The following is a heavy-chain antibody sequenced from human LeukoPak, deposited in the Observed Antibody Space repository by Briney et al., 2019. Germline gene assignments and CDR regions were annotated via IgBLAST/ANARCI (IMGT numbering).Heavy chain of an antibody. CDR2: INPNSGGT. D-gene: IGHD3-22*01. CDR1: GYTFTGYY. V-gene: IGHV1-2*02. Sequence: ASVKVSCKASGYTFTGYYMHWVRQAPGQGLEWMGWINPNSGGTNYAQKFQGRVTMTRDTSISTAYMELSRLRSDDTAVYYCAREGDYYDSSGYYTGGAFDIWGQGTMVTVSS. CDR3: AREGDYYDSSGYYTGGAFDI. J-gene: IGHJ3*02.